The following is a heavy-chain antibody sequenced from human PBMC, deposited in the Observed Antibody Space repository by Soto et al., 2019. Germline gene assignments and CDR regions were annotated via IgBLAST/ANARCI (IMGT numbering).Heavy chain of an antibody. D-gene: IGHD1-26*01. CDR2: IAISAVDT. V-gene: IGHV3-23*01. J-gene: IGHJ4*02. Sequence: GGSLRLSCVASGFTFGAFAMTWVRQAPGKGLEWVSSIAISAVDTYNAPAVKGRFTTSRDDSKNTLYLQMESLRAEDTAVYYCVKDRSSRYLSGLFPDLWGPGIVVTVSS. CDR1: GFTFGAFA. CDR3: VKDRSSRYLSGLFPDL.